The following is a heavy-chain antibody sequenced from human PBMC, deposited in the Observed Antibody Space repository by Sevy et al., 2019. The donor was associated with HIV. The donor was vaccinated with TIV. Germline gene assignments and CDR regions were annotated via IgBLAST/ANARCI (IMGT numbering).Heavy chain of an antibody. D-gene: IGHD5-18*01. J-gene: IGHJ4*02. CDR1: GFTNDFW. CDR2: IKQDGSEM. Sequence: GGSLRLSCSASGFTNDFWMSWVRQAPGKALEGVANIKQDGSEMFYVDSVEGRFIISRDNAKNSIYLQMNTLRVEDTAVYYCTRDRSYGYFDSWGQGTLVTVSS. V-gene: IGHV3-7*01. CDR3: TRDRSYGYFDS.